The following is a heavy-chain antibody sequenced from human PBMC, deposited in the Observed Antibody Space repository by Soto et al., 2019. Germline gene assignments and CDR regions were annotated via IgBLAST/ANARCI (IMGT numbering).Heavy chain of an antibody. CDR3: TCNQAYYYYGMDV. Sequence: GGSLRLSCAASGFTFSGPAMHWVRQASGKGLEWVGRIRSKANSYATAYAASVKGRFTISRDDSKNTAYLQMNSLKTEDTAVYYCTCNQAYYYYGMDVWGQGTTVTVSS. J-gene: IGHJ6*01. D-gene: IGHD4-4*01. CDR1: GFTFSGPA. CDR2: IRSKANSYAT. V-gene: IGHV3-73*01.